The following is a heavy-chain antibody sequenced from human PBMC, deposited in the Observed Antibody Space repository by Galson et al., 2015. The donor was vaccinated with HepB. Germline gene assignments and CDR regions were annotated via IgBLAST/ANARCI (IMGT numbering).Heavy chain of an antibody. J-gene: IGHJ4*02. D-gene: IGHD2-2*01. CDR1: GFTFSSYG. V-gene: IGHV3-33*01. Sequence: SLRLSCAASGFTFSSYGIHWVRQAPGKGLEWVALIWSDGSNKYYADSVEGRFTISRDNSKNTLYLQMSSLRAEDTAVYYCAREGAVVPTAMPLDYWGQGTLVTVSS. CDR3: AREGAVVPTAMPLDY. CDR2: IWSDGSNK.